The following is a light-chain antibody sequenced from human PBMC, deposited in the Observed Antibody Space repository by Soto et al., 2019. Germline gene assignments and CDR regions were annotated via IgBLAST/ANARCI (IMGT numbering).Light chain of an antibody. CDR3: RQLNRSPHLT. J-gene: IGKJ5*01. Sequence: IQLTQPPSSLSASVGDRVTITYRASQGISSYLAWYQQKPGKAPKLLIYSASTLQIGVPSRFIGSVSVTGFTLTISSVQSEYFATYCWRQLNRSPHLTFGQGTRLEIK. V-gene: IGKV1-9*01. CDR2: SAS. CDR1: QGISSY.